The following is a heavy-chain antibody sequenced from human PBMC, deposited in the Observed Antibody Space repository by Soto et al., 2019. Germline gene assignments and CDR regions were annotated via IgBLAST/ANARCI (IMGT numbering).Heavy chain of an antibody. Sequence: PSETLSLTCTVSGGSISSCYWCWIRQRPGKGLEWIAYIYYSGSSHYNLSLKGRVTISVDTSKNQFSVKLSAVTAADTAGYYCARYSSGYWWGDFDYWGQGTLVTVSS. D-gene: IGHD3-22*01. CDR3: ARYSSGYWWGDFDY. CDR1: GGSISSCY. J-gene: IGHJ4*02. CDR2: IYYSGSS. V-gene: IGHV4-59*13.